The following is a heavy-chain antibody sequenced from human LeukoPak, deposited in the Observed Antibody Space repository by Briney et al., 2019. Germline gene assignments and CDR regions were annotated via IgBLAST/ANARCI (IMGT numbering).Heavy chain of an antibody. V-gene: IGHV3-30*03. CDR1: GFIFSSSG. CDR3: ASKIGAGYCSGGSCYSGLDY. CDR2: ISYDGSNK. J-gene: IGHJ4*02. Sequence: GGSLRLSCAASGFIFSSSGMHWVRLAPGKGPEWVAVISYDGSNKYYADSVKGRFTISRDNAKNSLYLQMNSLRAEDTAVYYCASKIGAGYCSGGSCYSGLDYWGQGTLVTVSS. D-gene: IGHD2-15*01.